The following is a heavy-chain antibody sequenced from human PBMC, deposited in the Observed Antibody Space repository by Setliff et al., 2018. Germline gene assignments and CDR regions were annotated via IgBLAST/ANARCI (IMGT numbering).Heavy chain of an antibody. Sequence: ETLSLTCAVSGYSISSGYYWGWIRQPPGKGLEWIGSIYHSGSTYYNPSLKSRVTISVDTSKNQFSLKLSSVTAADTAVYYCARPRYCSGGSCYCFDYWGQGTQVTVSS. J-gene: IGHJ4*02. CDR2: IYHSGST. V-gene: IGHV4-38-2*01. CDR1: GYSISSGYY. D-gene: IGHD2-15*01. CDR3: ARPRYCSGGSCYCFDY.